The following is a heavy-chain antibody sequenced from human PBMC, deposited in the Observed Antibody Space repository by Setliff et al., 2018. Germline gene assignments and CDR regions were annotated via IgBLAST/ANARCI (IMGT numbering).Heavy chain of an antibody. CDR3: TPWTGTSRLHY. D-gene: IGHD1-7*01. J-gene: IGHJ4*02. CDR1: GFTFGDYT. Sequence: PGGSLRLSCTTSGFTFGDYTITWVRQAPGKGLEWVGFIRGKPSSGTTEYSASVKGRFTISRDDSKSIAYLQMSSLKTEDTALYYCTPWTGTSRLHYWVQGTLVTVSS. V-gene: IGHV3-49*04. CDR2: IRGKPSSGTT.